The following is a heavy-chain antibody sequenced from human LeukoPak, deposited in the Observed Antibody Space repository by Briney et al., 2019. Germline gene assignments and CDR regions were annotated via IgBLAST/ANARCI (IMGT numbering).Heavy chain of an antibody. CDR2: IIPIFGTA. CDR1: GGTFSSYA. V-gene: IGHV1-69*05. Sequence: SVKVSCKASGGTFSSYAISGVRQAPAQGLEWMGGIIPIFGTANYAQKFQGTVTITTDESTSTAYMELSSLRSEDTAVYYCARDQDRYRTSAYFQHWGQGTLVTVSS. J-gene: IGHJ1*01. D-gene: IGHD6-13*01. CDR3: ARDQDRYRTSAYFQH.